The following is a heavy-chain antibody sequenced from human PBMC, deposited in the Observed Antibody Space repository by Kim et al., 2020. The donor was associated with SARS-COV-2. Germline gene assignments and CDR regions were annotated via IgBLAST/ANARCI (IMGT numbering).Heavy chain of an antibody. D-gene: IGHD1-20*01. CDR3: ARDSTYNWRNEWWWFDP. J-gene: IGHJ5*02. CDR2: IYTSGST. CDR1: GGSISSGSYY. Sequence: SETLSLTCTVSGGSISSGSYYWSWIRQPAGKGLEWIGRIYTSGSTNYNPSLKSRVTISVDTSKNQFSLKLSSVTAADTAVYYCARDSTYNWRNEWWWFDPWGQGTLVTVSS. V-gene: IGHV4-61*02.